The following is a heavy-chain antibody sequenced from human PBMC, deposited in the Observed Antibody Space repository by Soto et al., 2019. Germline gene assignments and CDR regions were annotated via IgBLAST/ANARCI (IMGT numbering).Heavy chain of an antibody. CDR2: ISGSGGST. V-gene: IGHV3-23*01. D-gene: IGHD1-26*01. CDR1: GFTFSSYA. J-gene: IGHJ4*02. Sequence: GGSLRLSCAASGFTFSSYAMSWVRQAPGKGLEWVSAISGSGGSTYYADSVKGRFTISRDNSKNTLYLQMNSLRAEDTAVYYCAKVIIPAGATPDPYYFDYWGQGTLVTVSS. CDR3: AKVIIPAGATPDPYYFDY.